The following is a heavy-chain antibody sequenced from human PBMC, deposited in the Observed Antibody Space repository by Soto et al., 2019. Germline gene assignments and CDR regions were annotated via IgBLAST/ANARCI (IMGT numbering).Heavy chain of an antibody. CDR1: GGTFRSYV. CDR3: ARIGTLDWIDDY. CDR2: IIPMYGTT. J-gene: IGHJ4*01. Sequence: QVQLVQSGAEVKKPGSSVKVSCKASGGTFRSYVTSWVRQAPGQGLEWLGGIIPMYGTTYYAQTFQGRVTISADESTSTAFMELSSLRSEDTAVYYCARIGTLDWIDDYWGHGTLVTVSS. D-gene: IGHD1-1*01. V-gene: IGHV1-69*12.